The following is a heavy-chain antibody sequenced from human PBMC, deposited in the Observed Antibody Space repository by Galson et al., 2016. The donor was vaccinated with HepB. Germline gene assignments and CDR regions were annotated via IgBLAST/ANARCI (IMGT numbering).Heavy chain of an antibody. Sequence: SLRLSCAASGLIFSRSWMTWVRQAPGKGLEWVANVNPDGSETYYLASVKGRFTVSRDNAKNLLYLEINGLRAEDTAVYYCARDVGGSSFDNWGRGTLVTVS. D-gene: IGHD3-16*01. CDR2: VNPDGSET. CDR3: ARDVGGSSFDN. J-gene: IGHJ4*02. V-gene: IGHV3-7*03. CDR1: GLIFSRSW.